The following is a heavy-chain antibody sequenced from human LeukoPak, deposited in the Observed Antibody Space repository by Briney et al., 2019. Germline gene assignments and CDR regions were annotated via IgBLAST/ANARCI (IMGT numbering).Heavy chain of an antibody. V-gene: IGHV3-30*18. CDR3: ANSKYDYVWGSYPYYFDY. J-gene: IGHJ4*02. D-gene: IGHD3-16*01. CDR2: ISYDGSNK. Sequence: GGSLRLSCAASGFTFSSYGMHWVRQAPGKGLEWVAVISYDGSNKYYADSVKGRFTISRDNSKNTLYLQMNSLRAEDTAVYYCANSKYDYVWGSYPYYFDYWGQGTLVTVSS. CDR1: GFTFSSYG.